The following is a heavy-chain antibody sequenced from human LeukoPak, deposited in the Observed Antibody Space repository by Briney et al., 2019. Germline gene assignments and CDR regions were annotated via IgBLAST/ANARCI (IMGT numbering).Heavy chain of an antibody. CDR1: GCSISTYY. Sequence: PSETLSLTCTVSGCSISTYYWSWIRQPPGEGLEWIGYIYYSGSAKYNPSLKSRVTMSVDTSKNQFSLKLSSVTAADTAVYYCARSYGSGNYFEYWGQGTLVTVSS. CDR3: ARSYGSGNYFEY. J-gene: IGHJ4*02. D-gene: IGHD3-10*01. CDR2: IYYSGSA. V-gene: IGHV4-59*01.